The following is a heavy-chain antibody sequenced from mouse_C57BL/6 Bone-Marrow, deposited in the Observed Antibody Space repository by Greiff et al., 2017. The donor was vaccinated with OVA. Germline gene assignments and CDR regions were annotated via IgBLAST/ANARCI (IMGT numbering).Heavy chain of an antibody. V-gene: IGHV1-4*01. Sequence: QVQLQQSGAELARPGASVKMSCKASGYTFTSYTMHWVKQRPGQGLEWIGYINPSSGYTKYNQKFKDKATLTADKSSRTAYMQLSSLTSEDSAVYYCARVGYGNSFAYWGQGTLVTVSA. CDR1: GYTFTSYT. CDR3: ARVGYGNSFAY. D-gene: IGHD2-10*02. J-gene: IGHJ3*01. CDR2: INPSSGYT.